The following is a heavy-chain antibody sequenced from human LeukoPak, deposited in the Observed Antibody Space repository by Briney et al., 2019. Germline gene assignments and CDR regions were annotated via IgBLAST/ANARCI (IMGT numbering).Heavy chain of an antibody. Sequence: ASVKVSXKASGYTFTSYGISWVRQAPGQGLEWMGWISAYNGNTNYAQKLQGRVTMTTDTSTSTAYMELRSLRSDDTAVYYSARDLTVATITDAFDIWGQGTMVTVSS. V-gene: IGHV1-18*01. D-gene: IGHD5-12*01. J-gene: IGHJ3*02. CDR1: GYTFTSYG. CDR3: ARDLTVATITDAFDI. CDR2: ISAYNGNT.